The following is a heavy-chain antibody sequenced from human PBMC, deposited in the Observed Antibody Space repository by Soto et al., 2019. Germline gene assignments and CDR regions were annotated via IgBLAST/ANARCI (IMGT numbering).Heavy chain of an antibody. D-gene: IGHD3-10*01. Sequence: SETLSLTCAVYGGSFSGYYWSWIRQPPGKGLEWIGEINHSGSTNYNPSLKSRVTISVDTSKNQFSLKLSSVTAADTAVYYCARGLARLTVMGRGVIPYGMDVGGQGTTVTVSS. CDR2: INHSGST. CDR3: ARGLARLTVMGRGVIPYGMDV. V-gene: IGHV4-34*01. J-gene: IGHJ6*02. CDR1: GGSFSGYY.